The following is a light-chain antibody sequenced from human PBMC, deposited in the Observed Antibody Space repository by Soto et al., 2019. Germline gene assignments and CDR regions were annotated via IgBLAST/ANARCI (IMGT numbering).Light chain of an antibody. CDR1: QSISSW. J-gene: IGKJ1*01. CDR3: QQYNSYSLWT. V-gene: IGKV1-5*01. CDR2: DAS. Sequence: DIPMTQSPSTLSASVGDRVTITCRASQSISSWLAWYQQKPGKAPKLLIYDASSLESGVPSRFSGSGSGTEFPLTISSLQPDDFATYYCQQYNSYSLWTFGQGTKVEIK.